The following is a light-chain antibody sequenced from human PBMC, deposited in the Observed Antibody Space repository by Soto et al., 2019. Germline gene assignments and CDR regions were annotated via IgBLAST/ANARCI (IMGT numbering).Light chain of an antibody. CDR2: AAS. CDR1: QGIRSY. CDR3: QQLNTYPGT. V-gene: IGKV1-9*01. J-gene: IGKJ2*01. Sequence: IQLTQSPSSLSASVGDRVTITCRASQGIRSYLAWYQQKPGAAPKLLIYAASTLQSGVPTRFSGSGSGTDFTLNISRLQPEDFATYYCQQLNTYPGTFGQGTKLEIE.